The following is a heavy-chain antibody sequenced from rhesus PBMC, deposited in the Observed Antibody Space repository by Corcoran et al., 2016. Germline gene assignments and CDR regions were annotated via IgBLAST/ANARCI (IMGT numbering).Heavy chain of an antibody. CDR2: INPSNGNT. Sequence: QVQLVQSGAEVKKPGASVKLSCKASGYIFTRYYLTWVGTAPGQVLEWMGWINPSNGNTGYAQKFQGRVTMTRDTSTSTAYMELSSLRSEDTAVYYCTRGMGYNRFDVWGPGVLVTVSS. CDR1: GYIFTRYY. CDR3: TRGMGYNRFDV. D-gene: IGHD3-28*01. V-gene: IGHV1S9*01. J-gene: IGHJ5-1*01.